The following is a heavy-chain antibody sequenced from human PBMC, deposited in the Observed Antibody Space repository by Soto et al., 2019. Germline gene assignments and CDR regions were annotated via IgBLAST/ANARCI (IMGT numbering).Heavy chain of an antibody. Sequence: PGGSLRLSCTASGFTFDDYAMHWVRQAPGKGLEWVSGISWNSGYIGYADSVKGRFTISRDNAKNSLYLQMNSLRAEDTALYYCVKDRVGGVVITYHFDYWGQGALVTVSS. CDR2: ISWNSGYI. CDR3: VKDRVGGVVITYHFDY. V-gene: IGHV3-9*01. J-gene: IGHJ4*02. CDR1: GFTFDDYA. D-gene: IGHD3-3*01.